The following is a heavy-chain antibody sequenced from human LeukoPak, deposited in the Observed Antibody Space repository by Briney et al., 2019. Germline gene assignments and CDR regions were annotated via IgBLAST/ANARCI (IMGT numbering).Heavy chain of an antibody. CDR3: AKGGSGRGQREIDY. CDR1: GFTFSSYG. D-gene: IGHD6-25*01. J-gene: IGHJ4*02. V-gene: IGHV3-23*01. Sequence: GGSLRLSCAASGFTFSSYGMSWVRQAPGKGLEWVSAISGSGGSTYYADSVKGRFTISRDNSKNTLYLQMNSLRAEDTAVYYCAKGGSGRGQREIDYWGQGTLVTVSS. CDR2: ISGSGGST.